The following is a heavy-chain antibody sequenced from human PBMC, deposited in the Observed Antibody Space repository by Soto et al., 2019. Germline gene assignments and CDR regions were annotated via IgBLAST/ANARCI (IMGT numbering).Heavy chain of an antibody. CDR1: GFTFSSYG. V-gene: IGHV3-30*18. CDR2: ISYDGSNK. D-gene: IGHD6-6*01. Sequence: GSLRPSCAASGFTFSSYGMHWVRQSPGKGLEWVAVISYDGSNKYYADSVKGRFTISRDNSKNTLYLQMNSLRAEDTAVYYCAKGSIAARGYYYYYGMDVWGQGTTVTVSS. CDR3: AKGSIAARGYYYYYGMDV. J-gene: IGHJ6*02.